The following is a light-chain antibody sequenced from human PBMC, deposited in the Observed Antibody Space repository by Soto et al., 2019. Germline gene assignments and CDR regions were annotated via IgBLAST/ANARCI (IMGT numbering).Light chain of an antibody. Sequence: EIVMTQSPATLSVSPGERATLSCRASQSVSSNLAWYQQKPGQAPRLLIYGASTRATGVPARFSGSGSGTEFTLTISSLRSEGFAVYYCQQYNNWPPWTFGQGTKVGIK. CDR3: QQYNNWPPWT. CDR2: GAS. CDR1: QSVSSN. J-gene: IGKJ1*01. V-gene: IGKV3-15*01.